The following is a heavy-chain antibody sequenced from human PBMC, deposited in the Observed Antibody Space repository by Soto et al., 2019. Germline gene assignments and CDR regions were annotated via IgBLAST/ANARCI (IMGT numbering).Heavy chain of an antibody. V-gene: IGHV6-1*01. CDR2: TYYRSKWYS. Sequence: SQTLSLTCAISGDSVSSTSAAWSWIRQSPSRGLEWLGRTYYRSKWYSDYAVSVKSRITINPDTSKNQFSLQLNSVTPEDTAVYYCARDREQLVSGYYGMDVWGQGTTVTVSS. CDR1: GDSVSSTSAA. J-gene: IGHJ6*02. CDR3: ARDREQLVSGYYGMDV. D-gene: IGHD6-13*01.